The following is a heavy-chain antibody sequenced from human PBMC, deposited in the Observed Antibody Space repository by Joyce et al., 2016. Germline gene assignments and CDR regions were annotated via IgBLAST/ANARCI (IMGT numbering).Heavy chain of an antibody. CDR1: GYSFTSFW. V-gene: IGHV5-51*01. CDR2: IYPGDSDI. CDR3: ARQHDFGDRQDAFNM. D-gene: IGHD4/OR15-4a*01. J-gene: IGHJ3*02. Sequence: EVQLAQSGAEMKKPGESLKISCKGSGYSFTSFWIGWVRQMPGKGLEWMGIIYPGDSDIKYSPSFQGQVTISADKSIDTAYLQWSSLKTSDTASYYCARQHDFGDRQDAFNMWGQGTMVTVSS.